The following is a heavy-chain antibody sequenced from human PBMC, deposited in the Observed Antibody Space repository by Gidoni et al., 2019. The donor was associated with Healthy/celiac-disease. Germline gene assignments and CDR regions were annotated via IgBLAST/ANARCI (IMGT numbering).Heavy chain of an antibody. Sequence: QVQLVESGGGVVQPGRSLRLSCAASGFTFSSYAMHWVRQAPGKGLEWVAVISYDGSNKYYADSVKGRFTISRDNSKNTLYLQMNSLRAEDTAVYYCARVGIAAAGTVDYWGQGTMVTVSS. J-gene: IGHJ4*02. V-gene: IGHV3-30-3*01. D-gene: IGHD6-13*01. CDR3: ARVGIAAAGTVDY. CDR1: GFTFSSYA. CDR2: ISYDGSNK.